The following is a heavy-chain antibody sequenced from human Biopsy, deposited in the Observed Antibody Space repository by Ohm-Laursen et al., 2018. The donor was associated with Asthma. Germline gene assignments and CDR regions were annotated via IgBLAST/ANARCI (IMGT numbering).Heavy chain of an antibody. CDR3: ARGISRVTGLFDHFDS. CDR1: GVSISSDY. J-gene: IGHJ4*02. Sequence: SDTLSLTCTVSGVSISSDYWSWIRQPPGKGSEWIGHIYYSGSTNYQPSLKSRVTISVDTSKNQFSLKLCSVTAADAAVYYCARGISRVTGLFDHFDSWGQGTLVTVSS. CDR2: IYYSGST. D-gene: IGHD2-21*02. V-gene: IGHV4-59*07.